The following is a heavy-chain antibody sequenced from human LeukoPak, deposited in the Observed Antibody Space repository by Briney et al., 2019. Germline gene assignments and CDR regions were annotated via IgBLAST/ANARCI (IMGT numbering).Heavy chain of an antibody. V-gene: IGHV4-4*07. Sequence: SETLSLTCTVSGGSISSYYWSWIRQPAGKGLEWIGRIYTSGSTYYSPSLKSRVTISLDTSRNQFSLKLNSVTAADTAVYYCAKSNGYGLIDIWGQGTMVTVSS. J-gene: IGHJ3*02. D-gene: IGHD3-22*01. CDR3: AKSNGYGLIDI. CDR2: IYTSGST. CDR1: GGSISSYY.